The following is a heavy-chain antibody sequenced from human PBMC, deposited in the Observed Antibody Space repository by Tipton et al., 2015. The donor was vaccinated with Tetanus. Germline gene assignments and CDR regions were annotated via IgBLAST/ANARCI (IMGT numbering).Heavy chain of an antibody. CDR1: GGSISSSSYY. D-gene: IGHD3-16*01. CDR2: IYYSGST. Sequence: TLSLTCTVSGGSISSSSYYWGWIRQPPGKGLEWIGSIYYSGSTYYNPSLKSRVTISVDTSKNQFSLKLSSVTAADTAVCYCARQITAADAFDTWGQGTMVTVSS. J-gene: IGHJ3*02. CDR3: ARQITAADAFDT. V-gene: IGHV4-39*01.